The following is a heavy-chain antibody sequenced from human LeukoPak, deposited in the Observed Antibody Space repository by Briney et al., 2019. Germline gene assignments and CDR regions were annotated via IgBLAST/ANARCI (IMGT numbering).Heavy chain of an antibody. CDR3: ARHAGYCSSTSCAPWFDP. CDR1: GGSISSYY. J-gene: IGHJ5*02. V-gene: IGHV4-59*08. CDR2: IYYSGST. D-gene: IGHD2-2*01. Sequence: SETLSLTCTVSGGSISSYYWSWIRQPPGKGLEWIGYIYYSGSTNYNPSLKSRVTISVDTSKNQFSLKLSSVTAADTAVYYCARHAGYCSSTSCAPWFDPCGQGTLVTVSS.